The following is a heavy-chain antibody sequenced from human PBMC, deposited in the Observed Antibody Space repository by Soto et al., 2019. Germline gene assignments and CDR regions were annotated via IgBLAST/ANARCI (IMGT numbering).Heavy chain of an antibody. CDR3: ARAQGYCSASTCSFYFDY. V-gene: IGHV4-31*03. D-gene: IGHD2-2*01. Sequence: SETLSLTCIVSGGSITGTDYYWSWIRQHPGKGLEWIGSIHYSGTSFDNPSLKSRLTTSVDTSKNQLSLKLSSVTAADTAVYYCARAQGYCSASTCSFYFDYWGLGALVTVS. CDR1: GGSITGTDYY. CDR2: IHYSGTS. J-gene: IGHJ4*02.